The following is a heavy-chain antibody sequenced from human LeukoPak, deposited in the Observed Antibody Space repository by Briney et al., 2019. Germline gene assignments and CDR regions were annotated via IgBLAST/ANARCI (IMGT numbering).Heavy chain of an antibody. Sequence: SETLSLTCTVSGGSISSSSYYWGWIRQPPGTGLEWIGSIYYSGSTYYNPSLKSRVTISVDTSKNQFSLKLSSVTAADTAVYYCARQLVTLGYGMDVWGQGTTVTVSS. CDR1: GGSISSSSYY. J-gene: IGHJ6*02. D-gene: IGHD4-23*01. V-gene: IGHV4-39*01. CDR3: ARQLVTLGYGMDV. CDR2: IYYSGST.